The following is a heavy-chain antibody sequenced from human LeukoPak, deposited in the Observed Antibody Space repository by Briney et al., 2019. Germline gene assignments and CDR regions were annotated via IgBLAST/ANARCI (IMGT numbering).Heavy chain of an antibody. V-gene: IGHV3-15*04. CDR1: GFTFRDAC. CDR2: IESKTDGGTI. Sequence: GGSLRLSCAASGFTFRDACMTWVRQAPGKGLEWVGRIESKTDGGTIDYAAPVKGRFTISRDDSKDTLYLQMSSLSTEDTAVYHCTTGPPPSSRLDYWGQGILVTVSS. CDR3: TTGPPPSSRLDY. D-gene: IGHD6-13*01. J-gene: IGHJ4*02.